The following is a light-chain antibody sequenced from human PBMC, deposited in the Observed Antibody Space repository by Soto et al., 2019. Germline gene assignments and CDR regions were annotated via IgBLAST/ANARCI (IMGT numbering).Light chain of an antibody. Sequence: DIQLTQSPSLLSASVGDRVTITCRASQAISTYLAWYQQASGKAPKLLISAASTLQRGVPSRFSGSGSGTQFTLTISSLQPEDFATYYCQQLNAYPLTFGGGTKVAI. J-gene: IGKJ4*01. CDR2: AAS. V-gene: IGKV1-9*01. CDR3: QQLNAYPLT. CDR1: QAISTY.